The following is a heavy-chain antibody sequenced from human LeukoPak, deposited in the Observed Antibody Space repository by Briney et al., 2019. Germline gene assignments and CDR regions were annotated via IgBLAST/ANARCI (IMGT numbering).Heavy chain of an antibody. J-gene: IGHJ4*02. CDR2: ISGSGGST. V-gene: IGHV3-23*01. CDR1: GFTFSSYA. CDR3: AKGLARTITYDSSGYYPYY. Sequence: GGSLRLSCAASGFTFSSYAMSWVRQAPGKGLEWVSAISGSGGSTYYADSVKGRFTISRDNSKNTLYLQMNSLRAEDTAVYYCAKGLARTITYDSSGYYPYYWGQGTLVTVSS. D-gene: IGHD3-22*01.